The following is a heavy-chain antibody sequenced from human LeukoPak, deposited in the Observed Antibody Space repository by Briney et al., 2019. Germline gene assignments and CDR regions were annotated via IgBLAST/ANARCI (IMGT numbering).Heavy chain of an antibody. D-gene: IGHD6-19*01. V-gene: IGHV3-23*01. Sequence: GTLRLSCAASGFTFSSYGMSWVRQAPGKGLEWVASISGNGGSTYYADSVKGRFTISRDNSRNAVFLQMISPRDDDTAIYYCAKIERWLVHGFDLWGRGTLVTVSS. J-gene: IGHJ2*01. CDR2: ISGNGGST. CDR3: AKIERWLVHGFDL. CDR1: GFTFSSYG.